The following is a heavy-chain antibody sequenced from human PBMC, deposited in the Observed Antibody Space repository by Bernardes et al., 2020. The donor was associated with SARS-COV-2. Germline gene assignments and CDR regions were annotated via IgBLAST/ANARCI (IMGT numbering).Heavy chain of an antibody. CDR1: GGSISSYY. CDR3: ARDRQYYYGSGSYYGMDV. V-gene: IGHV4-59*01. CDR2: IYYSGST. J-gene: IGHJ6*02. Sequence: SETLSLTCTVSGGSISSYYWSWIRQTPGKGLEWIGYIYYSGSTNYNPSLKSRVTISVDTSKNQFSLKLSSVTAADTAVYYCARDRQYYYGSGSYYGMDVWGQGTTVTVSS. D-gene: IGHD3-10*01.